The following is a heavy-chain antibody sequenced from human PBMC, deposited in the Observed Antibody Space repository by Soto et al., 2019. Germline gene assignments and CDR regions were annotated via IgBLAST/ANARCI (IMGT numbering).Heavy chain of an antibody. CDR1: GYTFTAYH. V-gene: IGHV1-2*02. CDR2: INPKFGDT. Sequence: QVQLVQSGAEVKEPGDSVRVSCEASGYTFTAYHIHWVRQAPGQVLEWMGWINPKFGDTTYAQDCQGRVSMTRDMSISTVYMELSRLTSDDTAIYYCARNMDYYYGRGSGNGHGVWGQGTTVTVFS. D-gene: IGHD3-10*02. CDR3: ARNMDYYYGRGSGNGHGV. J-gene: IGHJ6*02.